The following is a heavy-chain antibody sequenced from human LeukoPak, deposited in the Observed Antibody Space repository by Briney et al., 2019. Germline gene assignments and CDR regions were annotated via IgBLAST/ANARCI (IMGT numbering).Heavy chain of an antibody. Sequence: ASVKVSCKVSGYTLTELSMHWVRQAPGKGLEGMGGFDPEDGETIYAQKFQGRVTMTEDTSTDTAYMELSSLRSEDTAVYYCATGTGDCSSTSCHPPFYYYGMDVWGKGTTVTVSS. V-gene: IGHV1-24*01. CDR2: FDPEDGET. D-gene: IGHD2-2*01. CDR1: GYTLTELS. J-gene: IGHJ6*04. CDR3: ATGTGDCSSTSCHPPFYYYGMDV.